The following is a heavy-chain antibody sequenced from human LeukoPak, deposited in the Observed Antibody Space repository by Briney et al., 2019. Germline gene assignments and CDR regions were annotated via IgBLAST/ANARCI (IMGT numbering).Heavy chain of an antibody. V-gene: IGHV4-34*01. CDR1: GGSFSGYY. Sequence: SETLSLTCAVYGGSFSGYYWSWIRQPPGKGLEWIGEINHSGSTNYNPSLKSRVTISVDTSKNQFSLKLSSVTAADTAVYYCARVLRYFDWYSGYYFDYWGQGTMVTVSS. J-gene: IGHJ4*03. CDR3: ARVLRYFDWYSGYYFDY. CDR2: INHSGST. D-gene: IGHD3-9*01.